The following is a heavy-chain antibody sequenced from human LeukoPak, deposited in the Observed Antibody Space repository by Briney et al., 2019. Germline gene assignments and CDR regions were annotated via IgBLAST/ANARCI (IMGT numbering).Heavy chain of an antibody. CDR1: GYTFTSYD. CDR3: ARDRPGIAVYGRPGMDV. J-gene: IGHJ6*02. Sequence: GASVKVSCKASGYTFTSYDINWVRQATGQGLEWMGWMNPNSGNTGYAQKFQGRVTMTRNTSIITAYMELSSLRSEDTAVYYCARDRPGIAVYGRPGMDVWGQGTTVTVSS. D-gene: IGHD6-19*01. CDR2: MNPNSGNT. V-gene: IGHV1-8*01.